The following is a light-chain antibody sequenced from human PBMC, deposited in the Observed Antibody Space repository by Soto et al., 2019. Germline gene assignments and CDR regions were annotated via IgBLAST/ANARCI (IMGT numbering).Light chain of an antibody. V-gene: IGKV1-5*01. CDR2: DAS. Sequence: DIQMTQSPSTLSASVGDRLTITCRASQSISSWLAWYQQKPGKAPKLLIYDASSLESVVPSMFSGSGSGTEFTLTISSLQPDDFATYYCQQYNSYSLYTFGQGTKLEIK. J-gene: IGKJ2*01. CDR1: QSISSW. CDR3: QQYNSYSLYT.